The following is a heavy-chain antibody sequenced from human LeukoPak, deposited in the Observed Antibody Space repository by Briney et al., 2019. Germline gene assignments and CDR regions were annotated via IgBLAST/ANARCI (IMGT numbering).Heavy chain of an antibody. D-gene: IGHD5-12*01. CDR2: IFTSGST. J-gene: IGHJ6*02. CDR1: GGSITSDY. Sequence: SETLSLTCTVVGGSITSDYWSWIRQPAGKGLEWIGRIFTSGSTAYNPSLKSRVTMLLDTSKNQFFLKLSSVTAADTAVYYCARDRGYSGYVYYYYYYGMDVWGQGTTVTVSS. CDR3: ARDRGYSGYVYYYYYYGMDV. V-gene: IGHV4-4*07.